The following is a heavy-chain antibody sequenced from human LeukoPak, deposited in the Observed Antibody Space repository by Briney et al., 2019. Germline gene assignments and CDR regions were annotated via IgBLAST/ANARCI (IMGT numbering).Heavy chain of an antibody. CDR1: GFTFSSYA. CDR2: ISYDGSNK. Sequence: GGSLRLSCAASGFTFSSYATHWVRQAPGKGLEWVAVISYDGSNKYYADSVKGRFTISRDNSKNTLYLQMNSLRAEDTAVYYCARESDYFDYWGQGTLVTVSS. CDR3: ARESDYFDY. J-gene: IGHJ4*02. V-gene: IGHV3-30-3*01. D-gene: IGHD3-10*01.